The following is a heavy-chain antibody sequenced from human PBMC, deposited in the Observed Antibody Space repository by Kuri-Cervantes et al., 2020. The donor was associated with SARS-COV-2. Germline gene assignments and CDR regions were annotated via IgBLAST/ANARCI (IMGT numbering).Heavy chain of an antibody. D-gene: IGHD4/OR15-4a*01. CDR3: ARDLPSDYTYYYYYMDV. V-gene: IGHV4-30-2*01. CDR2: IYHSGST. Sequence: LRLSCTVSDDSMSNGDYHWSWIRQPPGKGLEWIGYIYHSGSTHYNPSLKSRVTMSVDTSKNQFSLRLSSVTAADTAVYYCARDLPSDYTYYYYYMDVWGKGTTVTVSS. CDR1: DDSMSNGDYH. J-gene: IGHJ6*03.